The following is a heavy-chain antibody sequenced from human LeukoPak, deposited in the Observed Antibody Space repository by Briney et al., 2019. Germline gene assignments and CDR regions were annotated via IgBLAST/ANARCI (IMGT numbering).Heavy chain of an antibody. D-gene: IGHD3-22*01. Sequence: ASVKVSCKASGGTFSSYAISWVRQAPGQGLEWLGRIIPILGIANYAQKFQGRVTITADKSTSTAYMELSSLRSEDTAVYYCARDMGSVYYDSSAEFPAAFDIWGQGTMFTVSS. CDR1: GGTFSSYA. J-gene: IGHJ3*02. CDR3: ARDMGSVYYDSSAEFPAAFDI. CDR2: IIPILGIA. V-gene: IGHV1-69*04.